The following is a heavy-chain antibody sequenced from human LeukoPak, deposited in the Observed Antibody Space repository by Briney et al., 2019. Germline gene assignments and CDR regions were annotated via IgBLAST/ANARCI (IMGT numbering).Heavy chain of an antibody. J-gene: IGHJ5*02. CDR3: TRGRATVTTHWLDP. V-gene: IGHV1-8*03. CDR1: GYAFTNYD. D-gene: IGHD4-17*01. CDR2: MNPNSGNT. Sequence: ASVKVSCKASGYAFTNYDINWVRQATGQGLEWMGWMNPNSGNTAYAQKFQGRVTITTSTSISTAYMELSRLRTDDTAVYYCTRGRATVTTHWLDPWGQGTLVTVSS.